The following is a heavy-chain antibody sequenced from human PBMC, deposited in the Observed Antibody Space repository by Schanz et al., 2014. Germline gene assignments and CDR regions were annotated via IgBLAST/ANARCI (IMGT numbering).Heavy chain of an antibody. V-gene: IGHV3-30-3*01. CDR3: ASPSGYSDYGTYFDF. CDR2: ISNDGSIK. J-gene: IGHJ4*02. CDR1: GFTFSDHY. D-gene: IGHD5-12*01. Sequence: QVQLVESGGGVVQPGGSLRLSCAASGFTFSDHYMDWVRQAPGKGLEWVALISNDGSIKYYADSVEGRFTISRDNSRNTLYLQMNSLRTEDTAVYYCASPSGYSDYGTYFDFWGQGTLVTVSS.